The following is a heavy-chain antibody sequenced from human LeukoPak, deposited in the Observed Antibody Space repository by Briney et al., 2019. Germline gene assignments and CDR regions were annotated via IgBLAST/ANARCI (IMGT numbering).Heavy chain of an antibody. CDR1: GYTFTSYG. D-gene: IGHD2-15*01. V-gene: IGHV1-2*02. J-gene: IGHJ4*02. CDR3: TRVAGYCSVGSCYFLY. Sequence: ASVKVSCKASGYTFTSYGISWVRQAPGQGLEWMGWIDPNNGGTRYAQKFQGRVTMTRDTSISTAYMELSSLRSDDTAVYYCTRVAGYCSVGSCYFLYWGQGILVNVAS. CDR2: IDPNNGGT.